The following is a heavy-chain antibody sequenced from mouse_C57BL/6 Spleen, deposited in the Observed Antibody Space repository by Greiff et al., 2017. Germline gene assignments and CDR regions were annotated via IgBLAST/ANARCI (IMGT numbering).Heavy chain of an antibody. D-gene: IGHD3-1*01. J-gene: IGHJ4*01. Sequence: QVQLQQSGPGLVQPTQSLSITCTVSGFSLTSYGVHWVRQSPGKGLEWMGVIWSGGSTDYNAAFISRLSISKDNSKSQVFFNMNSLQADDTAIYYVSRTQGLPNLYAMDYWGQGTSVTVSS. V-gene: IGHV2-2*01. CDR3: SRTQGLPNLYAMDY. CDR2: IWSGGST. CDR1: GFSLTSYG.